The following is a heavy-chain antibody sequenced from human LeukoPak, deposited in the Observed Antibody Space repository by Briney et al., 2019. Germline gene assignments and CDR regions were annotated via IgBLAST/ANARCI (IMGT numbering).Heavy chain of an antibody. J-gene: IGHJ4*02. D-gene: IGHD3/OR15-3a*01. CDR3: ARDKDWASDY. CDR2: INIDGSSR. Sequence: GGSLRLSCAASGFTFGTHWMHWVRQAPGKGLVWVSRINIDGSSRSYADSVKGRFTISRDNAKNTLYLQLNSLRAEDTALYYCARDKDWASDYWGQGALVTVSS. CDR1: GFTFGTHW. V-gene: IGHV3-74*01.